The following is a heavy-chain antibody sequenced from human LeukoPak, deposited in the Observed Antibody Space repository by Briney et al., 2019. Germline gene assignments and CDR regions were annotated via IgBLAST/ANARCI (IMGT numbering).Heavy chain of an antibody. Sequence: GGSLRLSCAASGFTFSSHAMSWVRQAPGKGLEWVSAISGSGCSTYYADSVKGRFTISRGNSKNTLYLQMNSLRAEDTAVYYCAKYCSSTSCYGGDYWGQGTLVTVYS. CDR1: GFTFSSHA. CDR3: AKYCSSTSCYGGDY. V-gene: IGHV3-23*01. J-gene: IGHJ4*02. CDR2: ISGSGCST. D-gene: IGHD2-2*01.